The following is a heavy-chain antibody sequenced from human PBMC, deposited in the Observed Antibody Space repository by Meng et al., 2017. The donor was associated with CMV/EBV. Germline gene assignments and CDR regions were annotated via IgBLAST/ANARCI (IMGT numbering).Heavy chain of an antibody. CDR3: AKDLREQLGPAINY. D-gene: IGHD6-6*01. J-gene: IGHJ4*02. V-gene: IGHV3-9*01. CDR2: ICWNSGSI. CDR1: GFPFDEFA. Sequence: SLKISCAASGFPFDEFAMHWVRPAPGKGLEWVSGICWNSGSIGYAGSVKGRFTISRDNAKNSLYLQKNSLRAEDAALYYFAKDLREQLGPAINYWGQGTLVTVSS.